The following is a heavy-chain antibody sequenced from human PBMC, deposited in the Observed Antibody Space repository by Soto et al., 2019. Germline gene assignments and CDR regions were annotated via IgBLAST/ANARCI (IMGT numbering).Heavy chain of an antibody. CDR1: GFTFSTYS. V-gene: IGHV3-21*01. J-gene: IGHJ6*02. Sequence: XGSLGLSCVGSGFTFSTYSINGVRQAPGKGLEWVSSISSRSDIYYADSVKGRFTISRDNAKNSVSLQMNSLRAEDTAVYYCAREYTAWPLAYGLDVWGQGTTVTVSS. D-gene: IGHD2-2*02. CDR2: ISSRSDI. CDR3: AREYTAWPLAYGLDV.